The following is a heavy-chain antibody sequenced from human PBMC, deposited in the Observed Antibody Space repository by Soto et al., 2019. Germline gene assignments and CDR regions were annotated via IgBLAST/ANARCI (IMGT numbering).Heavy chain of an antibody. CDR2: IRSKAYGGTT. J-gene: IGHJ4*02. Sequence: GGSVRLSCTASGFTFGDYAMSWFRQAPGKGLEWVGFIRSKAYGGTTEYAASVKGRFTISRDDSKSIAYLQMNSLKTEDTAVYYCTRDRNPFYYDSSGYYYQLFDYWGQGTLVTVSS. CDR1: GFTFGDYA. D-gene: IGHD3-22*01. CDR3: TRDRNPFYYDSSGYYYQLFDY. V-gene: IGHV3-49*03.